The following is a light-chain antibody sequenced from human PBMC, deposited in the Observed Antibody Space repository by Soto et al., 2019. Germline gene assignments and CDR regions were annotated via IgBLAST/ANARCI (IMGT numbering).Light chain of an antibody. CDR2: GAS. Sequence: EIGMTQSPAPLSVSPGERATLSCRASQSVSSNLAWYQQKPGQAPRLLIYGASTRATGIPARFSGSGSGTEFTLTISSLQSEDFAVYYCQQYNNWPPWTFGKGTKVEIK. CDR1: QSVSSN. J-gene: IGKJ1*01. CDR3: QQYNNWPPWT. V-gene: IGKV3-15*01.